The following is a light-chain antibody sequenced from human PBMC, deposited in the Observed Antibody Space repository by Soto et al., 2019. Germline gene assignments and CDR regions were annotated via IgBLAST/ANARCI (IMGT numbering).Light chain of an antibody. CDR2: AYT. J-gene: IGLJ1*01. CDR3: QSYDSSLSGYV. V-gene: IGLV1-40*01. CDR1: SSNIGTGYN. Sequence: QSVLTQPPSVSGAPGQRVTISCTGSSSNIGTGYNVQWYQQLPGTAPKLLIYAYTNRPSGVPDRFSGSKSDTSASLAITGLQAEDEADYYCQSYDSSLSGYVFGTGTKVTVL.